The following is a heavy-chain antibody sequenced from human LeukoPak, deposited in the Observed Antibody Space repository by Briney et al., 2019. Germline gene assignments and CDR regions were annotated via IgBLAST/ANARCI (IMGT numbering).Heavy chain of an antibody. CDR3: ASRDYNILTGSNDY. V-gene: IGHV4-34*01. D-gene: IGHD3-9*01. Sequence: SETLSLTCAVYGGSFSGYYWSWIRQPPGKGLEWIGEISHGGSTNYNPSLKSRVTISVDTSKNQFSLNLSSVTAADTAVYYCASRDYNILTGSNDYWGQGTLVTVSS. J-gene: IGHJ4*02. CDR1: GGSFSGYY. CDR2: ISHGGST.